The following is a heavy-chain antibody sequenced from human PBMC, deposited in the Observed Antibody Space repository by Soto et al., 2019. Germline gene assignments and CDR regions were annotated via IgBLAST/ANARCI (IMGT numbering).Heavy chain of an antibody. CDR1: GFTFSSYA. Sequence: GGSLRLSCAASGFTFSSYAMSWVRQAPGKGLEWVSAISGSGGSTYYADSVKGRFTISRDNSKNTLYLQMNSLRAEDTAVYYCAKDHLSRYYDSSGYNWFVPRGQGPLVTVS. CDR2: ISGSGGST. V-gene: IGHV3-23*01. J-gene: IGHJ5*02. D-gene: IGHD3-22*01. CDR3: AKDHLSRYYDSSGYNWFVP.